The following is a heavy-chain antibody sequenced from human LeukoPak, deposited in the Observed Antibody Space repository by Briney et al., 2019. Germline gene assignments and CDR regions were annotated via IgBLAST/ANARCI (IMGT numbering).Heavy chain of an antibody. J-gene: IGHJ4*02. D-gene: IGHD6-13*01. V-gene: IGHV4-34*01. CDR2: INHSGST. CDR1: GGSFSGYY. CDR3: ARGKRGYSSSWYDY. Sequence: KASETLSLTGAVYGGSFSGYYWSWIRQPPGKGLEWIGEINHSGSTNYNPSLKSRVTISVDTSKNQFSLKLSSVTAADTAVYYCARGKRGYSSSWYDYWGQGTLVTVSS.